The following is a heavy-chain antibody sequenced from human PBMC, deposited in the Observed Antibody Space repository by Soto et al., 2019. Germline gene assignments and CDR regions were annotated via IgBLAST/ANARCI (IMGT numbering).Heavy chain of an antibody. V-gene: IGHV4-59*08. J-gene: IGHJ5*02. CDR1: GDSIDNYY. Sequence: PSETLSLTCTVSGDSIDNYYWSWIRQPPGKGLEWIGYIYSTGSTSYNPSLKSRVTISVDTSKNQFSLNLSSVTAADTAVYYCARSVDPWGQGTLVTVSS. CDR2: IYSTGST. CDR3: ARSVDP.